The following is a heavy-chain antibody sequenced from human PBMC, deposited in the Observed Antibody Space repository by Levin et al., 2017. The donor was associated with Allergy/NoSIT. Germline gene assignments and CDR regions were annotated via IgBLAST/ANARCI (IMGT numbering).Heavy chain of an antibody. CDR2: IYASGIT. V-gene: IGHV4-4*07. CDR3: ARWGWGSYGIEYAFDI. CDR1: CGYIRSYY. J-gene: IGHJ3*02. Sequence: SQTPSLTCTVSCGYIRSYYWSWIRQPAGKGLEWIGRIYASGITNYNPSLKTRVTMSVGTSNNQFSLRLSSVTAADTAVYYGARWGWGSYGIEYAFDIWGQGTMVTVSS. D-gene: IGHD1-26*01.